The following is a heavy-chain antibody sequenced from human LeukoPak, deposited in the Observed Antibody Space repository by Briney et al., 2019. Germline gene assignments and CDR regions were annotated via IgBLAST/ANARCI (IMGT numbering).Heavy chain of an antibody. CDR3: ARVGPQTRYYYYYYMDV. V-gene: IGHV4-61*02. Sequence: SQTLSLTCTVSGGSISSYSNYWSWIRQPAGKGLEWIGRIYSSGSTNYNPSLKSRVTISVDTSKNQFSLKLSSVTAADTAVYYCARVGPQTRYYYYYYMDVWGKGTTVTISS. CDR2: IYSSGST. D-gene: IGHD3/OR15-3a*01. J-gene: IGHJ6*03. CDR1: GGSISSYSNY.